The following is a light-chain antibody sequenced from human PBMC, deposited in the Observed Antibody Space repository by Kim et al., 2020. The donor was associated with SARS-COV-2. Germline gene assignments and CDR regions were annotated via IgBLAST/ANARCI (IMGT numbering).Light chain of an antibody. CDR1: QYIDNW. CDR3: QHRRTWPLT. J-gene: IGKJ2*01. Sequence: EIVLTQSPVTLSLSPGQRANLSCRASQYIDNWLAWYQQKPGQVPRLLIYDASNRATGIPARFSGSGSGTDFTLTISSLEPEDFAVYYCQHRRTWPLTFGQGTKLEI. V-gene: IGKV3-11*01. CDR2: DAS.